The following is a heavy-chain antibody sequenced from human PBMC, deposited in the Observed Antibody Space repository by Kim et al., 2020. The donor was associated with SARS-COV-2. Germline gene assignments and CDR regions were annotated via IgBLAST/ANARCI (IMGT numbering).Heavy chain of an antibody. J-gene: IGHJ6*03. CDR2: MNPNSGNT. Sequence: ASVKVSCKASGYTFTSYDINWVRQATGQGLEWMGWMNPNSGNTGYAQKFQGRVTMTRNTSISTAYMELSSLRSEDTAVYYCARGVRIQLWSYYYYYMDVWGKGTTVTVSS. V-gene: IGHV1-8*01. CDR1: GYTFTSYD. CDR3: ARGVRIQLWSYYYYYMDV. D-gene: IGHD5-18*01.